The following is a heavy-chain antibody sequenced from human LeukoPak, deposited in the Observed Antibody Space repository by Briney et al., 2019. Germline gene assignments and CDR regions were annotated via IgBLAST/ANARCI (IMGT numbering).Heavy chain of an antibody. V-gene: IGHV3-48*03. CDR1: GFTFSSFE. D-gene: IGHD3-22*01. CDR2: ITSSGSTI. CDR3: ARARSSGSGGAFDI. Sequence: GGSLRLSCAASGFTFSSFEMNWVRQAPGKGLEWVSYITSSGSTIYYAASVKGRFTISRDNAKNSLYLQMNSLRAEDTAVYYCARARSSGSGGAFDIWGQGAMVTVSS. J-gene: IGHJ3*02.